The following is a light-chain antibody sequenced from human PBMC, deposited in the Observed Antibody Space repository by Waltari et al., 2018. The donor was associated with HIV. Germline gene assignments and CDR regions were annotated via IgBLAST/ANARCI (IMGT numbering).Light chain of an antibody. CDR2: RNN. V-gene: IGLV1-47*01. J-gene: IGLJ2*01. Sequence: QSVLTQPPSASGTPGQRVTISCSGSSSNIGSNYVYWYQHLPGTAPKLLIYRNNQRPSGVPHRFSGSKSGTSASLAISGLRSEDEADYYCAAWDDSLLFGGGTKLTVL. CDR3: AAWDDSLL. CDR1: SSNIGSNY.